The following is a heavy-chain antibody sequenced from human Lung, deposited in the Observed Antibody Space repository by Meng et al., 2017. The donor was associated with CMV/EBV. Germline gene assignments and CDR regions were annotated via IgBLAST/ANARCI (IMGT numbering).Heavy chain of an antibody. CDR1: GSSISSPYY. Sequence: LXCTVSGSSISSPYYWGWIRQPPGMGLEWIGSIYYSGNTYYNPSLKSRVTISVDTSKNQFSLKLSSVTAADTAVYYCARDRRGSYVTGWGYWGQGXLVTVSS. V-gene: IGHV4-38-2*02. J-gene: IGHJ4*02. CDR3: ARDRRGSYVTGWGY. D-gene: IGHD3-16*01. CDR2: IYYSGNT.